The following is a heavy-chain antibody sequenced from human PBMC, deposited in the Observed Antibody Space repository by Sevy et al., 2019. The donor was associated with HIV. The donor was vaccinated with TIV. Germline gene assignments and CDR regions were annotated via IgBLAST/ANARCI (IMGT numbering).Heavy chain of an antibody. Sequence: GGSLRLSCAASGFTFSSYAMHWVRQAPGKGLEWVAVISYDGSNKYYADSVKGRFTISRDNSKNTLYLQMNSLRAEDTDEYYCARDPGVGVVVPAAYFGYWGQGTLVTVSS. CDR1: GFTFSSYA. CDR3: ARDPGVGVVVPAAYFGY. D-gene: IGHD2-2*01. CDR2: ISYDGSNK. J-gene: IGHJ4*02. V-gene: IGHV3-30-3*01.